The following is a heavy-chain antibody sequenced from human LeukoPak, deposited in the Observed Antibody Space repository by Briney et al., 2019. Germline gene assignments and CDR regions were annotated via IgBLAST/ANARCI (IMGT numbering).Heavy chain of an antibody. CDR3: ARDLPYDFWSGYTVGAFDI. J-gene: IGHJ3*02. CDR2: ISGSGGST. CDR1: GFTFSSYA. Sequence: GGSLRLSCAASGFTFSSYAMSWVRQAPGKGLEWVSAISGSGGSTYYADSVKGRFTISRDNAKNSLYLQMNSLRAEDTAVYYCARDLPYDFWSGYTVGAFDIWGQGTMVTVSS. V-gene: IGHV3-23*01. D-gene: IGHD3-3*01.